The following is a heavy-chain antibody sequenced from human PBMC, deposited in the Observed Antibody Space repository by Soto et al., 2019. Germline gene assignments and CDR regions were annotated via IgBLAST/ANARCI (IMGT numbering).Heavy chain of an antibody. CDR3: ARNARIPDS. CDR1: GFTFTDFY. D-gene: IGHD2-8*01. V-gene: IGHV3-11*01. J-gene: IGHJ5*01. Sequence: GGSLRLSCTFSGFTFTDFYLSWFRQTPGKGLEWLSYIGPTNDILYADSIKGRFTVSRDNAKKSLWLQVNSLRNEDTAVYYCARNARIPDSWGRGSLVTVSS. CDR2: IGPTNDI.